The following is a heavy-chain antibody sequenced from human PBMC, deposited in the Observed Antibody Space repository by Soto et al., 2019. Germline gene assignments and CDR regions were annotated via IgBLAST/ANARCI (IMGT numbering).Heavy chain of an antibody. V-gene: IGHV3-48*02. J-gene: IGHJ6*02. Sequence: PGGSLRLSCAASGFTFSSYSMNWVRQAPGKGLEWVSYISSSSSTIYYADSVKGRFTISRDNAKNSLYLQMNSLRDEDTAVYYCARSPPGGYHYYYGMDVWGQGTTVTVSS. CDR1: GFTFSSYS. CDR2: ISSSSSTI. CDR3: ARSPPGGYHYYYGMDV. D-gene: IGHD3-22*01.